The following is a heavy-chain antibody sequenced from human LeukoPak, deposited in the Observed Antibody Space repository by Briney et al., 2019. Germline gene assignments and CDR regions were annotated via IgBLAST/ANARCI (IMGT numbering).Heavy chain of an antibody. Sequence: SETLSLTCAVYGGSFSGYYWSWIRQPPGQGLEWIGEINHSGSTNYNPSLKSRVTISVDTSKNQFSLKLSSVTAADTAVYYCARGRYCSSTSCYRIGPWGQGTLVTVSS. CDR2: INHSGST. CDR3: ARGRYCSSTSCYRIGP. D-gene: IGHD2-2*01. J-gene: IGHJ5*02. V-gene: IGHV4-34*01. CDR1: GGSFSGYY.